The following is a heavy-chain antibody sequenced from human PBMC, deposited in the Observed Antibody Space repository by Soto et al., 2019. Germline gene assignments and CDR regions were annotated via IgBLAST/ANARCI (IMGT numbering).Heavy chain of an antibody. Sequence: QPGGSLRLSCAASGFTFSSYVMHWVRQAPGKGLEWVAVISYDGSNKYYADSVKGRFTISRDNSKNTLYLQMNSLRAEDTAVYYCAKARGSYYDSSGYYFGYWGQGTLVTVSS. CDR2: ISYDGSNK. V-gene: IGHV3-30*18. CDR3: AKARGSYYDSSGYYFGY. J-gene: IGHJ4*02. D-gene: IGHD3-22*01. CDR1: GFTFSSYV.